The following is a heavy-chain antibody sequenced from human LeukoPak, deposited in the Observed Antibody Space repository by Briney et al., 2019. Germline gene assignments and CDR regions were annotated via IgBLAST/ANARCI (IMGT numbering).Heavy chain of an antibody. CDR2: INPNSGGT. CDR1: GYTFTGYY. CDR3: ARGDYGDSNNPHFDL. D-gene: IGHD4-17*01. Sequence: GASVKVSCKASGYTFTGYYMHWVRHAPGQGLEWMGRINPNSGGTNYAQKFQGRVTMTRDTSITTAYMELSRLRSDDTAVYYCARGDYGDSNNPHFDLWGRGTLVTVSS. J-gene: IGHJ2*01. V-gene: IGHV1-2*06.